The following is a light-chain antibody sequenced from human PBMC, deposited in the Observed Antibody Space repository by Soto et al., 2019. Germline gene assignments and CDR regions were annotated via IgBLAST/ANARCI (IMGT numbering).Light chain of an antibody. Sequence: QSALTQPPSASGSPGQSVTISCTGTSSDVGGYNYVSWHQQHPGKAPKLMIYEVNKRPSGVHDRFSGSKSGNTASLTVSGLQAEDEADYYCTSYAGSYVVFGGGTKLTVL. V-gene: IGLV2-8*01. CDR3: TSYAGSYVV. CDR1: SSDVGGYNY. J-gene: IGLJ2*01. CDR2: EVN.